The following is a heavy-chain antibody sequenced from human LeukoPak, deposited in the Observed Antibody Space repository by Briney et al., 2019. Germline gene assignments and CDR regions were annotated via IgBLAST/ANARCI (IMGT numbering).Heavy chain of an antibody. Sequence: GGSLRLSCAASGFTFSSYGMHWVRQAPGKGLEWVSSISSSSSYIYYADSVKGRFTISRDNAKNSLYLQMNSLRAEDTAVYYCARDHGRSYRTDAFDIWGQGTMVTVSS. CDR1: GFTFSSYG. CDR3: ARDHGRSYRTDAFDI. J-gene: IGHJ3*02. CDR2: ISSSSSYI. D-gene: IGHD1-26*01. V-gene: IGHV3-21*01.